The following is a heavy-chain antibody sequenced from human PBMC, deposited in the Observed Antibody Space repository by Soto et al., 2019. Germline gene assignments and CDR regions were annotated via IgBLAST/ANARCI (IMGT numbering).Heavy chain of an antibody. J-gene: IGHJ5*02. V-gene: IGHV4-39*01. D-gene: IGHD1-26*01. CDR3: AAQEVGGSYVYTFDP. CDR2: IYYSGST. CDR1: GGSITSSSYY. Sequence: PSETLSLTCTVSGGSITSSSYYLGWIRQPPGKGLEWIGSIYYSGSTYYNPSLKIRVTISVDTSKNQFSLKLSSVTAADTAVYYCAAQEVGGSYVYTFDPWGQGTPVTVSS.